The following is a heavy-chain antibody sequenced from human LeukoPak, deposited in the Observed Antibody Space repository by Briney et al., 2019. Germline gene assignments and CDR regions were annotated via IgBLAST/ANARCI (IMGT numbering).Heavy chain of an antibody. V-gene: IGHV1-69*05. CDR1: GYTFTSYG. CDR2: IIPIFGTA. J-gene: IGHJ4*02. CDR3: ARYYYDSSGLSPYYFDY. D-gene: IGHD3-22*01. Sequence: ASVRVSCKASGYTFTSYGISWVRQAPGQGLEWMGGIIPIFGTANYAQKFQGRVTMTRDTSISTAYMELSRLRSDDTAVYYCARYYYDSSGLSPYYFDYWGQGTLVTVSS.